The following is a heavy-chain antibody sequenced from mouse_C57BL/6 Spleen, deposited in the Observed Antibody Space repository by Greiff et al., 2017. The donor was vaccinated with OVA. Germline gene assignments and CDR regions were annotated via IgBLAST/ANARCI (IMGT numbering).Heavy chain of an antibody. Sequence: VQLQESGAELARPGASVKLSCKASGYTFTSYGISWVKQRTGQGLEWIGEIYPRSGNTYYNEKFKGKATLTADKSSSTAYMELRSLTSEDSAVYFCARCPTTVVVPFDYWGQGTTLTVSS. CDR1: GYTFTSYG. J-gene: IGHJ2*01. CDR3: ARCPTTVVVPFDY. D-gene: IGHD1-1*01. CDR2: IYPRSGNT. V-gene: IGHV1-81*01.